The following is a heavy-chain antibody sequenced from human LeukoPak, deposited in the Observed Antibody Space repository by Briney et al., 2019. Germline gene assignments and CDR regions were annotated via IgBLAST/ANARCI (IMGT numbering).Heavy chain of an antibody. D-gene: IGHD3-10*01. J-gene: IGHJ4*02. CDR2: IYSGGST. CDR1: EFTVSSNY. Sequence: PGGSLRLSCAASEFTVSSNYMGWVRQAPGKGLEWVSVIYSGGSTFYADSVKGRFTISRHSSKNTMYLQMNSLRAEDTAMYYCATSAGEDFDHWGQGTLVTVSS. V-gene: IGHV3-53*04. CDR3: ATSAGEDFDH.